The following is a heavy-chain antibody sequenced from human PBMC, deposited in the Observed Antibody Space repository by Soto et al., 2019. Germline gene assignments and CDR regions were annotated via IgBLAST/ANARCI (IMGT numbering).Heavy chain of an antibody. D-gene: IGHD3-16*01. CDR1: GGTFSSYT. V-gene: IGHV1-69*02. CDR2: IIPILGIA. Sequence: QVQLVQSGAEVKKPGSSVKVSCKASGGTFSSYTISWVRQAPGQGLEWMGRIIPILGIANYAQKFQGRVTTTADKSTSTAYMELSSLRSEDTAVYYCASRRHLGEFFYYMDVRGKGTTVTVSS. CDR3: ASRRHLGEFFYYMDV. J-gene: IGHJ6*03.